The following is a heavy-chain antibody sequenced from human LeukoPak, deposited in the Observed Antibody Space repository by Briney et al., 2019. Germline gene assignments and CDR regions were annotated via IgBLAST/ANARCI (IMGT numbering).Heavy chain of an antibody. Sequence: ASVKVSCMASGYTFTMYDINCVRQATGQGLEWMGWMNPNSGNTGYAQKFQGRVTITRNTSISTAYMELSSLRSEDTAVYYCIRITMVRGVISPQYYFDYWGQGTLVTVSS. V-gene: IGHV1-8*03. J-gene: IGHJ4*02. CDR1: GYTFTMYD. CDR3: IRITMVRGVISPQYYFDY. CDR2: MNPNSGNT. D-gene: IGHD3-10*01.